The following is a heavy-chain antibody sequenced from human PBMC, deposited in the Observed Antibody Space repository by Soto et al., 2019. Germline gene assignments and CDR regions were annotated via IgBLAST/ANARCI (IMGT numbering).Heavy chain of an antibody. CDR2: MNPNSGNT. CDR3: ARGGHTDYVWGSYRLYYFDY. D-gene: IGHD3-16*02. CDR1: GYTFTSYD. Sequence: ASVKVSCKASGYTFTSYDINWVRQATGQGLEWMGWMNPNSGNTGYAQKFQGRVTMTRNTSISTAYMELSSLRSEDTAVYYCARGGHTDYVWGSYRLYYFDYWGQGTLVTVSS. V-gene: IGHV1-8*01. J-gene: IGHJ4*02.